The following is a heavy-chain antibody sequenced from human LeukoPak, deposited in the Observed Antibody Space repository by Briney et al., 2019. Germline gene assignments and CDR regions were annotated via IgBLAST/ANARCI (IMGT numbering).Heavy chain of an antibody. Sequence: ASVKVSCKASGYTFTSYDINWVRQATGQGLEWMGWMNPNSGNTGYAQKFQGRVTMTRNTSISTAYMELSSLRSEDTAVYYCVRGLSRRLTYYDFWSGYWGDSADTYYFDYWGQGTLVTVSS. CDR1: GYTFTSYD. V-gene: IGHV1-8*01. CDR2: MNPNSGNT. J-gene: IGHJ4*02. D-gene: IGHD3-3*01. CDR3: VRGLSRRLTYYDFWSGYWGDSADTYYFDY.